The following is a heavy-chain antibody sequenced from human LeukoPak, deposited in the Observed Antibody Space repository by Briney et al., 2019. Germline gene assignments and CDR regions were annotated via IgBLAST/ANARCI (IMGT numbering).Heavy chain of an antibody. CDR2: ISYDGSHK. D-gene: IGHD1-26*01. V-gene: IGHV3-30*18. CDR3: AKDVQRGSSPTDY. CDR1: GFTFSNYG. J-gene: IGHJ4*02. Sequence: PGGSLRLSCAASGFTFSNYGIHWVRQAPGKGLEWVAVISYDGSHKYYADSVKGRFTTSRDNSKNTLYLQMNSLRAEDTAVYYCAKDVQRGSSPTDYWGQGTLVTVSS.